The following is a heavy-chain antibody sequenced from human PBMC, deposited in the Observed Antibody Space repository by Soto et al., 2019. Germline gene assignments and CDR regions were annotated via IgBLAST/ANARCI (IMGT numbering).Heavy chain of an antibody. CDR2: IYWDDNK. CDR3: AHIYSGYDRALFDY. V-gene: IGHV2-5*02. Sequence: ITLKESGPTLVKPTQTLTLTCNFSGFSLNTRAVGVGWIRQPPGKALEWLALIYWDDNKRYSSSLNSRLTITKDTSKNQVVLTMTNMDPVDTATYYCAHIYSGYDRALFDYWGQGTLVTVSS. J-gene: IGHJ4*02. CDR1: GFSLNTRAVG. D-gene: IGHD5-12*01.